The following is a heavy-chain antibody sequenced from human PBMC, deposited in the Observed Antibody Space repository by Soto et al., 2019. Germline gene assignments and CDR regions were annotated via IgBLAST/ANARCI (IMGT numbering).Heavy chain of an antibody. J-gene: IGHJ6*02. CDR2: INTYNGNT. Sequence: ASVKVSCKASGYTFTNYGISWVRQAPGQGLEWMGWINTYNGNTNHAQKLQGRVTMTTDTSTSTAYMELRSLRSEDTAVYYCASVETQRYYYGMDVWGQGTTATVSS. V-gene: IGHV1-18*01. CDR3: ASVETQRYYYGMDV. CDR1: GYTFTNYG. D-gene: IGHD2-15*01.